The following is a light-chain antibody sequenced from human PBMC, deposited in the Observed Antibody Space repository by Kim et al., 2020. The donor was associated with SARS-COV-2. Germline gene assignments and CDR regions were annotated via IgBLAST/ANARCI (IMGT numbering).Light chain of an antibody. CDR3: QQRTNWPLT. CDR2: DAS. V-gene: IGKV3-11*01. J-gene: IGKJ4*01. Sequence: EIVLTQSPATLSLSPGEIATLSCRASQSVTSYLAWYQQKPGQAPRLLIYDASNRATGIPARFSGSGSGTDFTLTISSLEPEDFAGYYCQQRTNWPLTFGGGTTVEIK. CDR1: QSVTSY.